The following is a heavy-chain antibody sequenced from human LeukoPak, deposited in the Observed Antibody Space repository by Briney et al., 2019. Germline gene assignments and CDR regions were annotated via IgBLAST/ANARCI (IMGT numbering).Heavy chain of an antibody. Sequence: GSLRLSCAASGFTFSSYAMSWVRQAPGKGLEWVSAISGSGGSTYYADSVKGRFTISRDNSKNTLYLQMNSLRAEDTAVYYCAKERRITAAGPDAFDIWGQGTMVTVSS. J-gene: IGHJ3*02. CDR3: AKERRITAAGPDAFDI. V-gene: IGHV3-23*01. CDR1: GFTFSSYA. D-gene: IGHD6-13*01. CDR2: ISGSGGST.